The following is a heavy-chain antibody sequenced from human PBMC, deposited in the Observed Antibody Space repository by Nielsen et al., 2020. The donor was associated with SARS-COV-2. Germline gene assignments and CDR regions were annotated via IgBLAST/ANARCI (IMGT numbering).Heavy chain of an antibody. CDR3: ARVPYCSGGSCRNQDNWFDP. V-gene: IGHV3-9*01. CDR1: GFTFDDYA. Sequence: SLKISCAASGFTFDDYAMHWVRQAPGKGLEWVSGISWNSGSIGYADSVKGRFTISRDNSKNTLYLQMNSLRAEDTAVYYCARVPYCSGGSCRNQDNWFDPWGQGTLVTVSS. CDR2: ISWNSGSI. J-gene: IGHJ5*02. D-gene: IGHD2-15*01.